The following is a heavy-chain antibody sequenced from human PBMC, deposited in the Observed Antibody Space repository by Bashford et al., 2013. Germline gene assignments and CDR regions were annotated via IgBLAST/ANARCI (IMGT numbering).Heavy chain of an antibody. CDR2: IDPSDSYT. Sequence: GESLKISCKGSGYSFTSYWISWVRQMPGKGLEWMGRIDPSDSYTNYSPSFQGHVTISADKSISTAYLQWSSLKASDTAMYYCARHETLREQPSDYWGQGTLVTVSS. CDR1: GYSFTSYW. D-gene: IGHD1-26*01. CDR3: ARHETLREQPSDY. J-gene: IGHJ4*02. V-gene: IGHV5-10-1*01.